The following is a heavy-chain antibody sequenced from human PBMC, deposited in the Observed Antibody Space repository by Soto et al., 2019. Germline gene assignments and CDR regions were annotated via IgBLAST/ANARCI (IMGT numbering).Heavy chain of an antibody. V-gene: IGHV1-69*08. CDR3: ARDRWLNY. CDR2: IIPILGIA. J-gene: IGHJ4*02. Sequence: QVQLVQSGAEVKKPGSSVKVSCTASGGTFSSYTISWLRQDPAQGLEWMGRIIPILGIANYAQKFQGRVTITADKSTSTAYMELSSLRAEDTSVYYCARDRWLNYWGQGTLVTVSS. D-gene: IGHD5-12*01. CDR1: GGTFSSYT.